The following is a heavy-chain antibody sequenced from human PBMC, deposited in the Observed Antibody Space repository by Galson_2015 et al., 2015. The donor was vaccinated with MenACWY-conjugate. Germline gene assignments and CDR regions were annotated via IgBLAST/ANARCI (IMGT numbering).Heavy chain of an antibody. Sequence: SLRLSCAASGFTFSSYGMHWVRQAPGKGLEWVAVISYDGGNKYYADSVKGRFTISRDNSKNTLYLQMNSLRAEDTAVYYCAKEGSKWIQLWPYPDYWGQGTLVTVSS. D-gene: IGHD5-18*01. CDR2: ISYDGGNK. V-gene: IGHV3-30*18. CDR1: GFTFSSYG. CDR3: AKEGSKWIQLWPYPDY. J-gene: IGHJ4*02.